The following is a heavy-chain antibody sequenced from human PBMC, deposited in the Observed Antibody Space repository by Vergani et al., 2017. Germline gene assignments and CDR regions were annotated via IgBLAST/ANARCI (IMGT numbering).Heavy chain of an antibody. CDR3: ARGVWFGESFGAFDI. CDR2: ISTYNGNT. V-gene: IGHV1-18*01. Sequence: QVQLVQSGAEVKKPGASVKVSCKASGYTFTSYGFSWVRQAPGQGLEWMGWISTYNGNTNYARKLQGRVTMTTDTSTSTAYMELRSLRSDDTAVYYCARGVWFGESFGAFDIWGQGTMVTVSS. D-gene: IGHD3-10*01. CDR1: GYTFTSYG. J-gene: IGHJ3*02.